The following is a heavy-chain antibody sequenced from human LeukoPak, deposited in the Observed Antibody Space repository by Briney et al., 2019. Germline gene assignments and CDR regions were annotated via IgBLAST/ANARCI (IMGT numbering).Heavy chain of an antibody. CDR3: ARAYEYSSGWFRNDY. CDR1: RFTFTSYW. V-gene: IGHV3-7*01. J-gene: IGHJ4*02. CDR2: INRDGSEI. Sequence: GGSLRLSCTASRFTFTSYWMTWVRQAPGRGLEWVANINRDGSEIYYLDSVKGRFAISRDNAKNSLYLQMNGLRGEDTAVYYCARAYEYSSGWFRNDYWGQGTLVTVSS. D-gene: IGHD6-19*01.